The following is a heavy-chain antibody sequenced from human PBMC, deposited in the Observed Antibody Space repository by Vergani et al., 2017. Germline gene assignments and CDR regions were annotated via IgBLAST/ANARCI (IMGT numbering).Heavy chain of an antibody. CDR3: ASSNCSSTSCPGEIDY. CDR2: IYYSGST. J-gene: IGHJ4*02. Sequence: QVQLQESGPGLVKPSETLSLTCTVPGGSISSYYWSWFRQPPGKGLEWIGYIYYSGSTNYNPSLKSRVTISVDTSKNQFSLKLSSVTAADTAVYYCASSNCSSTSCPGEIDYWGQGTLVTVSS. V-gene: IGHV4-59*01. D-gene: IGHD2-2*01. CDR1: GGSISSYY.